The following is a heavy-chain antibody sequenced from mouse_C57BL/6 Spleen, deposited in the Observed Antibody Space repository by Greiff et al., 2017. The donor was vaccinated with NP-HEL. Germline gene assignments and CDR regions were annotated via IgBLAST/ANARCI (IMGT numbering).Heavy chain of an antibody. D-gene: IGHD1-1*01. V-gene: IGHV2-2*01. CDR3: ARNCPVDYYAMDY. CDR2: IWSGGST. CDR1: GFSLTSYG. J-gene: IGHJ4*01. Sequence: VMLVESGPGLVQPSQSLSITCTVSGFSLTSYGVHWVRQSPGKGLEWLGVIWSGGSTDYNAAFISRLSISKDNSKSQVFFKMNSLQADDTAIYYCARNCPVDYYAMDYWGQGTSVTVSS.